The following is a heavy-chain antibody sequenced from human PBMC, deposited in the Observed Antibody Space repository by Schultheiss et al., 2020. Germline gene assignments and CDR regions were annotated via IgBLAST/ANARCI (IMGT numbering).Heavy chain of an antibody. CDR1: GGSSSSGDYY. Sequence: SETLSLTCTVSGGSSSSGDYYWSWIRQPPGKGLEWIGYIYYSGSTYYNPSLKSQVTISVDTSKNQFSLKLSSVTAADTAVYYCARVRRGYSYGTFDYWGQGTLVTVSS. J-gene: IGHJ4*02. D-gene: IGHD5-18*01. CDR2: IYYSGST. CDR3: ARVRRGYSYGTFDY. V-gene: IGHV4-30-4*01.